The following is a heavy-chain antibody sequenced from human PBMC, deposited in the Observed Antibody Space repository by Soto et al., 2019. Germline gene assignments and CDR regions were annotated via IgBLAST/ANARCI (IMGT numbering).Heavy chain of an antibody. D-gene: IGHD1-20*01. V-gene: IGHV1-69*13. Sequence: ASVKVSCKASGGTFSSYAISWVRQAPGQGLEWMGGIIPIFGTANYAQKFQGRVTITADESTSTAYMELSSLRSEDTAVYYCASPHNWNSYYYYYGMDVWGQGTTVTVSS. CDR3: ASPHNWNSYYYYYGMDV. CDR1: GGTFSSYA. J-gene: IGHJ6*02. CDR2: IIPIFGTA.